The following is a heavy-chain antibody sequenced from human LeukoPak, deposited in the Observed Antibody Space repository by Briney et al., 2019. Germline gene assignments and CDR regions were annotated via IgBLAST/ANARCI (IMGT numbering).Heavy chain of an antibody. D-gene: IGHD3-22*01. Sequence: ASVKVSCKVSGYTLTELSMHWVRQAPGKGLEWMGGFDPEDGETIYAQKFQGRVTMTEDTSTDTAYMELSSLRSEDTAVYYCAKGLYYDSSGYSRASYYFDYWGQGTVDTVSS. CDR1: GYTLTELS. CDR2: FDPEDGET. J-gene: IGHJ4*02. V-gene: IGHV1-24*01. CDR3: AKGLYYDSSGYSRASYYFDY.